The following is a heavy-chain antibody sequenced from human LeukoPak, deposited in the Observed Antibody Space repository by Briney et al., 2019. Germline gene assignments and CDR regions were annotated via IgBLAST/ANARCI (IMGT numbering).Heavy chain of an antibody. V-gene: IGHV1-69*04. CDR2: IIPILGIA. J-gene: IGHJ4*02. D-gene: IGHD3-10*01. CDR1: GGTFSSYA. Sequence: ASVKVSCKASGGTFSSYAISWVRQAPGQGLEWMGSIIPILGIANYAQKFQGRVTITADKSTSTAYMELSSLRSEDTAVYYCASGGTRLTLGGLKTGSRPRPDKTYYYGSGSYADYWGQGTLVTVSS. CDR3: ASGGTRLTLGGLKTGSRPRPDKTYYYGSGSYADY.